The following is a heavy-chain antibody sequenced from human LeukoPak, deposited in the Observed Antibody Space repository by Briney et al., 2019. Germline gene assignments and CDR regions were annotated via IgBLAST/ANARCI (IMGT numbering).Heavy chain of an antibody. J-gene: IGHJ4*02. Sequence: ASVKVSCKASGYTFTSYDINWVRQATGQGLEWMGWMNPNNGNTGYAQKFQDRVTMTRNTSINTAYMELSSLISEDTAVYYCARGARGSIDLDYWGQGTLVTVYS. CDR3: ARGARGSIDLDY. V-gene: IGHV1-8*02. D-gene: IGHD2-2*01. CDR2: MNPNNGNT. CDR1: GYTFTSYD.